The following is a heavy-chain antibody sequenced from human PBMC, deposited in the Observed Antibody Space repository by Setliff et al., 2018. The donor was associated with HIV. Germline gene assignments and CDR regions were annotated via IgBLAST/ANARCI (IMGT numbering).Heavy chain of an antibody. V-gene: IGHV4-59*01. CDR3: ARGIDWGHFYYYYMDV. J-gene: IGHJ6*03. D-gene: IGHD7-27*01. CDR2: IYFTGNT. Sequence: SETLSLTCTVSGGSISNYYWSWIRQPPGKGLEWIGYIYFTGNTNYNPSLKSLVTISLDTSKNQFSLKLSSVTAADTAVYFCARGIDWGHFYYYYMDVWGNGTTVTVSS. CDR1: GGSISNYY.